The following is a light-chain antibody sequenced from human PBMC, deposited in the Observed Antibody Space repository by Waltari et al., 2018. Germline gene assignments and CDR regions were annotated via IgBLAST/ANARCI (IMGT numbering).Light chain of an antibody. Sequence: QSALTQPAFVSGSPGQSITIPCTGTSSDVGGYHDVSWSQPPPAKAPKLIIYDVDNRPSGVSHRFSGSKSGNTASLTISGLQVEDEADYYCNSCTGDSTLIFGGGTKVTVL. CDR3: NSCTGDSTLI. CDR1: SSDVGGYHD. CDR2: DVD. J-gene: IGLJ2*01. V-gene: IGLV2-14*01.